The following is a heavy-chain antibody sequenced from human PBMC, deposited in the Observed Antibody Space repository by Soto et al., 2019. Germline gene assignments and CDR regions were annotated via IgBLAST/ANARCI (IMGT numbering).Heavy chain of an antibody. CDR1: GFTFSSYA. Sequence: GSLRLSCSASGFTFSSYAIHWVRQAPGKGLEYVSGISSNGGSTYYADSVKGRFTISRDNSKNTLYLQMSSLRAEDTAVYYCVKDKRADYYYGMDVWGKGTPLTVS. CDR3: VKDKRADYYYGMDV. CDR2: ISSNGGST. V-gene: IGHV3-64D*06. J-gene: IGHJ6*04.